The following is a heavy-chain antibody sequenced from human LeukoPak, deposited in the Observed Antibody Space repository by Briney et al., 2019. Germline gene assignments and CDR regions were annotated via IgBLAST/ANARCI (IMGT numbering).Heavy chain of an antibody. Sequence: PSQTLSLTCSVSGDSISSGNYYWTWIRQPAGKGLEWIGRIYSTGSTNYNPSLKSRVTISVDTSKNQFSLKLSSVTAADTAVYYCARVLNYYDSSGYYSYYFDYWGQGTLVTVSS. CDR2: IYSTGST. CDR3: ARVLNYYDSSGYYSYYFDY. D-gene: IGHD3-22*01. V-gene: IGHV4-61*02. CDR1: GDSISSGNYY. J-gene: IGHJ4*02.